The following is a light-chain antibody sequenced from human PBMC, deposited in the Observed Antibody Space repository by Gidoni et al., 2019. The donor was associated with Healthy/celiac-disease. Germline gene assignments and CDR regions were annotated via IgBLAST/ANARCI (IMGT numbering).Light chain of an antibody. CDR3: HQYGSSPGT. J-gene: IGKJ2*01. CDR1: QSVSSSY. V-gene: IGKV3-20*01. CDR2: GAS. Sequence: EIVLTQSPGTLSLSPGERATLSCRASQSVSSSYLAWYQQKPGQAPRLLIYGASSRATGIPDRFSGSGSGTDFTLTISRLEPEDFAVYYCHQYGSSPGTFGQXTKLEIK.